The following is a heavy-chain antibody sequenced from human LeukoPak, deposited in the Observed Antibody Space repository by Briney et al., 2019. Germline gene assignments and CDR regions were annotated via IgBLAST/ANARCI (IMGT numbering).Heavy chain of an antibody. D-gene: IGHD3-10*02. V-gene: IGHV3-74*01. CDR1: GFTFSSYW. CDR3: AELGITMIGGV. CDR2: IKSDGST. Sequence: PRGSLRLSCAASGFTFSSYWMHWVRQTPGKGLVWVSRIKSDGSTIYADSVKGRFTISRDNAKNTLYLQMNSLRAEDTAVYYCAELGITMIGGVWGKGTTVTISS. J-gene: IGHJ6*04.